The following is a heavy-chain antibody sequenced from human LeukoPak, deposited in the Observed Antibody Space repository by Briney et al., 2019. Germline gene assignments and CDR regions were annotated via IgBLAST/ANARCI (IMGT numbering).Heavy chain of an antibody. D-gene: IGHD2-8*01. Sequence: SETLSLTCTVSGGSVSSGSYYWSWIRQPPGKGLEWIGNIYYTGSTNYNPSLKSRVTISVDTSKNQFSLKLSSVTAADTAVYYCATYTNRLHYWGQGTLVTVSS. V-gene: IGHV4-61*01. CDR1: GGSVSSGSYY. J-gene: IGHJ4*02. CDR2: IYYTGST. CDR3: ATYTNRLHY.